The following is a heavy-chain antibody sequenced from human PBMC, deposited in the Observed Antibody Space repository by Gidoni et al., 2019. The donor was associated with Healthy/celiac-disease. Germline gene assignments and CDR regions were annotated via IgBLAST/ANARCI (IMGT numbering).Heavy chain of an antibody. CDR2: SIPIFGKA. V-gene: IGHV1-69*01. D-gene: IGHD5-12*01. Sequence: QVQLVQSGAEVKKPGSSVKVSCKASGGTFSSYAISWVRQAPGPGLEWRGGSIPIFGKANYAQKVQGRVTITADESTSKAYMELSSLRYEDTAVYYCARGGGPDRGGYSGYDYAVGPEYYYYYYGMDVWGQGTTVTVSS. CDR1: GGTFSSYA. J-gene: IGHJ6*02. CDR3: ARGGGPDRGGYSGYDYAVGPEYYYYYYGMDV.